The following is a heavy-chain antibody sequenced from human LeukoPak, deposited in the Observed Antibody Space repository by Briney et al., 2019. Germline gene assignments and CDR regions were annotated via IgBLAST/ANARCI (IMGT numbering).Heavy chain of an antibody. D-gene: IGHD4-11*01. J-gene: IGHJ6*03. Sequence: ASVKVSCKASGSTFSSHDISWVRQAPGHALEWMGWISAYNGNTIYAQKLQRRVTITTDTSTSTAYMELRSLRSDDTAVYYCARDTVITAQYYYYMDVWGKGTTVTVSS. V-gene: IGHV1-18*01. CDR1: GSTFSSHD. CDR2: ISAYNGNT. CDR3: ARDTVITAQYYYYMDV.